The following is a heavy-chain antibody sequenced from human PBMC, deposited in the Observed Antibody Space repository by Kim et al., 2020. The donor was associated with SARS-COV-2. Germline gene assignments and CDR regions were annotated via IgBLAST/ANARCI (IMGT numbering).Heavy chain of an antibody. J-gene: IGHJ6*02. Sequence: GGSLRLSCAASGFTFSSYEMNWVRQAPGKGLEWVSYISSSGSTIYYADSVKGRFTISRDNAKNSLYLQMNSLRAEDTAVYYCLRVSSSGWLVSLSRYYYYGMDVCGQGTTFTVSS. V-gene: IGHV3-48*03. D-gene: IGHD6-19*01. CDR1: GFTFSSYE. CDR3: LRVSSSGWLVSLSRYYYYGMDV. CDR2: ISSSGSTI.